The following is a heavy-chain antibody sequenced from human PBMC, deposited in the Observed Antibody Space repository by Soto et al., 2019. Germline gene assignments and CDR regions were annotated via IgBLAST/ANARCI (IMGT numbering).Heavy chain of an antibody. J-gene: IGHJ4*02. CDR1: GGTFSSYA. Sequence: QVQLVQSGAEVKKPGSSVKVSCKASGGTFSSYAISWVRQAPGQGLEWMGGIIPIFGTANYAQKFQGRVTITADKSPSTAYIELGSLRSGDTAVYYCAGGGGGIAAAGTFDYWGQGTLVTVSS. CDR3: AGGGGGIAAAGTFDY. V-gene: IGHV1-69*06. CDR2: IIPIFGTA. D-gene: IGHD6-13*01.